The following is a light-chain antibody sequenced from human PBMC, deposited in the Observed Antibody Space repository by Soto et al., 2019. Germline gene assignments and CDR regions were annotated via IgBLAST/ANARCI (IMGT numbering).Light chain of an antibody. CDR1: QTIYTW. Sequence: DVQMTQSPSTLSASVGDRVTITCRASQTIYTWLAWFHQKPGKAPNLLIYRASNLESGVPSRFSGSGSGTEFTLTISSLQPDDFASYYCQQYSSYPITFGQGTRLEIK. V-gene: IGKV1-5*03. CDR3: QQYSSYPIT. CDR2: RAS. J-gene: IGKJ5*01.